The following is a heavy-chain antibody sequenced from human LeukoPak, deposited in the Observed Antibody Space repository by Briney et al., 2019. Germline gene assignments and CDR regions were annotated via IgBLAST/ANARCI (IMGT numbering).Heavy chain of an antibody. Sequence: KSSETLSLTCTVSGGSISSGSFYWSWIRQAPGKGLEWIGYIYYRGNTDYNPSLESRVTISIDTSKNHFSLNLTAVTAADTAIYYCARTGSGRDYYGMDVWGQGTSVTVSS. CDR3: ARTGSGRDYYGMDV. CDR1: GGSISSGSFY. CDR2: IYYRGNT. D-gene: IGHD5-12*01. V-gene: IGHV4-61*03. J-gene: IGHJ6*02.